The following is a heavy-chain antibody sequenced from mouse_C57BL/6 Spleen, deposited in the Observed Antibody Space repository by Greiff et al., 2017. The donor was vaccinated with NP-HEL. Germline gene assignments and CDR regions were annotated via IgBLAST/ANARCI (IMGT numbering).Heavy chain of an antibody. CDR1: GFTFSDFY. V-gene: IGHV7-1*01. Sequence: EVKVVESGGGLVQSGRSLRLSCATSGFTFSDFYMEWVRQAPGKGLEWIAASRNKANDYTTEYNASVKGRFIVSRDTSQSILYHQMNALRAEDTAIYYCARDAIYGSSYEDAMDYWGQGTSVTVSS. CDR3: ARDAIYGSSYEDAMDY. D-gene: IGHD1-1*01. CDR2: SRNKANDYTT. J-gene: IGHJ4*01.